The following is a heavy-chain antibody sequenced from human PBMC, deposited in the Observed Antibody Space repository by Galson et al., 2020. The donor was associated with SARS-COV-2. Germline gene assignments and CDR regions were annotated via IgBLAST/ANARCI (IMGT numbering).Heavy chain of an antibody. J-gene: IGHJ3*02. CDR3: ARDRGWGLTGYSSSWYAGAFDI. CDR2: ISSSGSTI. CDR1: GFTFSDYY. D-gene: IGHD6-13*01. Sequence: GGSLRLSCAASGFTFSDYYMSWIRQAPGKGLEWVSYISSSGSTIYYADSVKGRFTISRDNAKNSLYLQMNSLRAEDTAVYYCARDRGWGLTGYSSSWYAGAFDIWGQGTMVTVSS. V-gene: IGHV3-11*01.